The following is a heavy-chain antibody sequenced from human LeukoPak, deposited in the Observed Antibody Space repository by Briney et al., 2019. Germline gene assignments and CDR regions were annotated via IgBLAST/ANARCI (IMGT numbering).Heavy chain of an antibody. CDR1: DFSVNTNY. CDR2: ILSGGAT. Sequence: PGGSLRLSCAASDFSVNTNYMNWVRQAPGKGLERVSVILSGGATYYADSVKGRFTISRDNSKNTLYLQMNSLTVDDTAVYYCVRCGYSSGWYRNWGQGTLVTVSS. J-gene: IGHJ4*02. CDR3: VRCGYSSGWYRN. D-gene: IGHD6-19*01. V-gene: IGHV3-53*01.